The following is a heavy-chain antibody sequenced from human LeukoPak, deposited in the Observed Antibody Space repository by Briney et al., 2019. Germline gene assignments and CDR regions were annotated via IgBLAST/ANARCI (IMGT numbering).Heavy chain of an antibody. J-gene: IGHJ3*02. CDR1: GGSIVSSNYY. CDR3: ARAGAFDI. CDR2: IYYSGST. V-gene: IGHV4-39*01. Sequence: PSETLSLTCTVSGGSIVSSNYYWGWIRQPPGKGLEWIGSIYYSGSTYYNPSLKSRVTISVDTSKNQFSLKLSSVTAADTAVYYCARAGAFDIWGQGTMVTVSS.